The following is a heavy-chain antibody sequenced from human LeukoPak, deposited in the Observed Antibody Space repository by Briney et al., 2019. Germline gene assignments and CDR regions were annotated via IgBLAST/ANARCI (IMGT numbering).Heavy chain of an antibody. J-gene: IGHJ6*02. V-gene: IGHV1-2*02. D-gene: IGHD3-10*01. CDR3: ARVLLWFGTVSPYGMDV. CDR2: INPNSGGT. Sequence: ASVKVSCKASGYTFTGYYMHRVRQAPGQGLEWMGWINPNSGGTNYAQKFQGRVTMTRDTSISTAYMELSRLRSDDTAVYYCARVLLWFGTVSPYGMDVWGQGTTVTVSS. CDR1: GYTFTGYY.